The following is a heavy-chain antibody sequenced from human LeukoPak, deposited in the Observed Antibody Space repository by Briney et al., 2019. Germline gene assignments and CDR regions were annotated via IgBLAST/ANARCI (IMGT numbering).Heavy chain of an antibody. V-gene: IGHV4-59*01. CDR1: GDSISSYY. CDR3: ATLQSGSLDP. J-gene: IGHJ5*02. Sequence: SETLSLSCTVSGDSISSYYWSWIRQPPGKGLEWIGYIYYSGSTNCNYRGSTNYNPSLKSRVTISVDTSKNQFSLKLRSVTAADTAVYYCATLQSGSLDPWGQGTLVTVSS. D-gene: IGHD1-26*01. CDR2: IYYSGSTNCNYRGST.